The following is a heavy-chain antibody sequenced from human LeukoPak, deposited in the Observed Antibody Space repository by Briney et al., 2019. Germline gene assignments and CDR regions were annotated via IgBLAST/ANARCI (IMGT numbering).Heavy chain of an antibody. J-gene: IGHJ4*02. CDR1: GFTFDDYG. D-gene: IGHD2-15*01. CDR3: ARWRYCSGGSCNPKTKYYFDY. CDR2: LNWKGGST. V-gene: IGHV3-20*04. Sequence: GGSLRLSCAASGFTFDDYGMSWVRQAPGKGLEWVSGLNWKGGSTGYADSVKGRFTISRDNATNSLYLQMNSLRAEDTALYYCARWRYCSGGSCNPKTKYYFDYWGQGTLVTVSS.